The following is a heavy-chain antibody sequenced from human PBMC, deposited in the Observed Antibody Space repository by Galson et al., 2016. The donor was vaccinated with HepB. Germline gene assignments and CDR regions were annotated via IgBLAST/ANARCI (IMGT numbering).Heavy chain of an antibody. V-gene: IGHV1-69*13. CDR3: ARGGVYSSSPSFEFYYYGLDV. CDR2: IIPIFDTA. Sequence: SVKVSCKASGGTFSKYAFGWVRQAPGQGLEWMGGIIPIFDTANYAQKFQGRVTLTADESTNTVYMELRSLRFEDTAIYYCARGGVYSSSPSFEFYYYGLDVWGQGTTVTVSS. J-gene: IGHJ6*02. D-gene: IGHD6-6*01. CDR1: GGTFSKYA.